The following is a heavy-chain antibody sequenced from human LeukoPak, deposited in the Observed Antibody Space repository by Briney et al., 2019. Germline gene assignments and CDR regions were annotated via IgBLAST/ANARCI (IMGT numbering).Heavy chain of an antibody. V-gene: IGHV3-9*01. J-gene: IGHJ4*02. CDR1: GFTFDDYG. CDR3: TRRRGNQQPIDY. Sequence: SLRLSCAASGFTFDDYGMHWVRQPPGKGLEWVSGISWNSGNIDYAGSVKGRFTISRDDSKNTLYLQMNNLRAEDTAVYYCTRRRGNQQPIDYWGQGTLVTVSS. D-gene: IGHD2-2*01. CDR2: ISWNSGNI.